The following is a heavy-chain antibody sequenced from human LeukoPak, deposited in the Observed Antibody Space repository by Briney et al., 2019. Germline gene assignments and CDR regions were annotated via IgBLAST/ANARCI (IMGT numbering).Heavy chain of an antibody. CDR1: GGTFSSYA. CDR2: IIPIFGTA. V-gene: IGHV1-69*13. CDR3: ARGLEYYYGSGSAWYYFDY. D-gene: IGHD3-10*01. J-gene: IGHJ4*02. Sequence: SVKVSCKASGGTFSSYAISWVRQAPGQGLEWMGGIIPIFGTANYAQKFQGRVTITADESTSTAYMELSSLRSEDTAVYYCARGLEYYYGSGSAWYYFDYWGQGTLVTVSS.